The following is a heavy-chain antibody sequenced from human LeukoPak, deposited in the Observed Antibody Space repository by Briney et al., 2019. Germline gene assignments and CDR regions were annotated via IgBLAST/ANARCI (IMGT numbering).Heavy chain of an antibody. V-gene: IGHV4-34*01. CDR2: INHSGST. Sequence: RPSETLSLTCAVYGGSFSGYYWSWIRQPPGKGLEWIGEINHSGSTNYNPSLKSRVTISVDTSKNQFSLKLSSVTAADTAVYYCARGRVGAIGYWGQGTLVTVSS. D-gene: IGHD1-26*01. CDR1: GGSFSGYY. J-gene: IGHJ4*02. CDR3: ARGRVGAIGY.